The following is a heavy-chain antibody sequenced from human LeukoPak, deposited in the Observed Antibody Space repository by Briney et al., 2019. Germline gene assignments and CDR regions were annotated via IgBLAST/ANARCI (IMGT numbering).Heavy chain of an antibody. CDR3: SRARAESDY. J-gene: IGHJ4*02. CDR1: GFTFSNYG. Sequence: GGSLRLSCAAPGFTFSNYGMHWVRQAPGKGLEWVGFIRTKAYSGTTEYAASVKGRFTISRGDSKSIAYLQMNSLKAEDTGVYFCSRARAESDYWGQGTLVTVSS. V-gene: IGHV3-49*04. D-gene: IGHD1-14*01. CDR2: IRTKAYSGTT.